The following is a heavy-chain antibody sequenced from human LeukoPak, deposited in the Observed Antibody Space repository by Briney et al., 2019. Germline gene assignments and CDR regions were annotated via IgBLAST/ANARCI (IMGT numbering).Heavy chain of an antibody. CDR3: ARGTPPAVGDGYNIDY. D-gene: IGHD5-24*01. CDR1: GYTFTSYD. Sequence: ASVKVSCKASGYTFTSYDINWVRQATRQGLEWMGWMNPNSGNTGYVQKFQGRVTMTRSTSISTAYMELSSLRSEDTAVYYCARGTPPAVGDGYNIDYWGQGTLVTVSS. J-gene: IGHJ4*02. V-gene: IGHV1-8*01. CDR2: MNPNSGNT.